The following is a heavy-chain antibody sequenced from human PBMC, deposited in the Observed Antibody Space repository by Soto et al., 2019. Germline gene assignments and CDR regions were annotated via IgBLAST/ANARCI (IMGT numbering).Heavy chain of an antibody. CDR1: GGSFSGYY. Sequence: SETLSLTCAVYGGSFSGYYWSWIRQPPGKGLEWIGEINHSGSTNYNPSLKSRVTISVDTSKNQFSLKLSSVTAADTAVYYCARDRIYNWNYFDYWGQGTLVTVSS. CDR2: INHSGST. D-gene: IGHD1-20*01. CDR3: ARDRIYNWNYFDY. J-gene: IGHJ4*02. V-gene: IGHV4-34*01.